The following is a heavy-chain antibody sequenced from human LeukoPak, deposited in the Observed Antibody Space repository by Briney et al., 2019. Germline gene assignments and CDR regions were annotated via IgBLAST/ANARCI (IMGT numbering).Heavy chain of an antibody. D-gene: IGHD3-22*01. CDR3: AKGFYYDGRGDYLDF. CDR2: SSGGGYNT. V-gene: IGHV3-23*01. CDR1: GFTVPNYA. Sequence: GGSLRLSCAASGFTVPNYAMAWVRQAPGKGLEWVSSSGGGYNTYYADSVEGRFTISRDNSKNTLYLQLTSLRAEEAAVYYCAKGFYYDGRGDYLDFWGQGTLVTVSS. J-gene: IGHJ4*02.